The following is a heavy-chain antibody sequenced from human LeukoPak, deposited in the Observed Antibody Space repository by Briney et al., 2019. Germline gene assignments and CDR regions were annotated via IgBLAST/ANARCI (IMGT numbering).Heavy chain of an antibody. CDR1: GYTFSTYA. V-gene: IGHV1-69*04. CDR3: ARGDYYDILTGYADYYYGMDV. J-gene: IGHJ6*02. CDR2: IIPILDIT. Sequence: ASVKVSCKASGYTFSTYAMSWMRQAPGQGLEWMGRIIPILDITNYAQKSQGRVTITADKFTSTAYMELGTLRSEDSAVYYCARGDYYDILTGYADYYYGMDVWGQGTTVTVSS. D-gene: IGHD3-9*01.